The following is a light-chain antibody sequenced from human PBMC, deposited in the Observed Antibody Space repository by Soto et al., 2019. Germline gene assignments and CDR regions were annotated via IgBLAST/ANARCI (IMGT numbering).Light chain of an antibody. J-gene: IGKJ2*02. CDR3: QQYGNSSQGT. CDR2: GAS. V-gene: IGKV3-20*01. CDR1: QSVSSSY. Sequence: EIVLTQSPGTLSLSPGERATLSCRASQSVSSSYLAWYQQKPGQAPRLLIYGASSRATGIPDRFSGSGSGTDFTLTISRLEPEDFAVYYCQQYGNSSQGTFGQGTKLEIK.